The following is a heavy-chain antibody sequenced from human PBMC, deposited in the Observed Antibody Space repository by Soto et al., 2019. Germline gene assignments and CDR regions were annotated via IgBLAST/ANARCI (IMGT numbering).Heavy chain of an antibody. Sequence: EVQLVESGGGLVQPGGSLRVSCAASGFTFTSYWMGWVRQAPGKGLEWVANIKEDGSAKYYLDSVKGRFTISRDNAKNSLYLQMSSLRAEDTDVYYCAREDFYRFDYWGQGNLVTVSS. CDR2: IKEDGSAK. J-gene: IGHJ4*02. CDR3: AREDFYRFDY. V-gene: IGHV3-7*01. CDR1: GFTFTSYW.